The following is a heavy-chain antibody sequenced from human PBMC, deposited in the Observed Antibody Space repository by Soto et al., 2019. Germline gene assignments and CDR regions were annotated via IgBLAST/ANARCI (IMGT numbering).Heavy chain of an antibody. J-gene: IGHJ4*02. CDR2: IIPIFGTA. V-gene: IGHV1-69*06. Sequence: SGKVSCKASGGTFSSYAISWVRQAPGQGLEWMGGIIPIFGTANYAQKFQGRVTITADKSTSTAYMELSSLSSEDTAVYYCASGKAATVPLYYFDYWGQGILVTVSS. CDR3: ASGKAATVPLYYFDY. CDR1: GGTFSSYA. D-gene: IGHD2-15*01.